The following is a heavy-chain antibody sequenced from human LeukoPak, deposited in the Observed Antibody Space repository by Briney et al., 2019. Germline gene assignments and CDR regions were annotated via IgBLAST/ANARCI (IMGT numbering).Heavy chain of an antibody. Sequence: GGSLRLSCAASGFTFSDYYMSWIRQAPGKGLEWVSYISSSGSTIYYADSVKGRFTISRDNAKNSLYLQMNSLRAEDAAVYYCARGMKAYDSSYGMDVWGQGTTVTVSS. CDR1: GFTFSDYY. V-gene: IGHV3-11*04. J-gene: IGHJ6*02. D-gene: IGHD3-22*01. CDR3: ARGMKAYDSSYGMDV. CDR2: ISSSGSTI.